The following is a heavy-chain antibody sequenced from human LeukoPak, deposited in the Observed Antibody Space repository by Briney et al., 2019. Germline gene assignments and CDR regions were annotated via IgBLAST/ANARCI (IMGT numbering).Heavy chain of an antibody. D-gene: IGHD2-2*01. CDR3: ATARLVGYCSSTSCYSVAFDI. CDR2: FDPEDGET. CDR1: GYTLTELS. J-gene: IGHJ3*02. Sequence: ASVKVSCKVSGYTLTELSMHWVRQAPGKGLEWMGGFDPEDGETIYAQKFQGRVTMTEDTSTDTAYMELSSLRSGDTAVYYCATARLVGYCSSTSCYSVAFDIWGQGTMVTVSS. V-gene: IGHV1-24*01.